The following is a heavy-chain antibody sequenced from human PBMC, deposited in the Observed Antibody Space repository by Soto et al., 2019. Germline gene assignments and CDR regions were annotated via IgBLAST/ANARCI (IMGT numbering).Heavy chain of an antibody. CDR3: ARDSVTTVTTNYYSYGTDV. J-gene: IGHJ6*02. CDR2: ISSSSSTI. D-gene: IGHD4-17*01. CDR1: GFTFSNYR. V-gene: IGHV3-48*02. Sequence: GASLKLSSATSGFTFSNYRMNWIRQAPGKGLEWVSYISSSSSTIYYADSAKGRFTISRGNAKNSLYLQMNSLRDEDTAVYYWARDSVTTVTTNYYSYGTDVWGQGT.